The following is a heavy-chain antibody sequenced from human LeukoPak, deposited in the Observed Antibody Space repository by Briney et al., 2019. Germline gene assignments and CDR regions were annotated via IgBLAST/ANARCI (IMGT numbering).Heavy chain of an antibody. Sequence: GGSLRLSCAASGFTFSSYGMHWVRQAPGKGLEWVAVISYDGSNKYYADSVKGRFTISKDNSKNTLYLQMNSLRAEDTAVYYCANVWNYSDYWGQGTLVTVSS. CDR2: ISYDGSNK. J-gene: IGHJ4*02. V-gene: IGHV3-30*18. CDR3: ANVWNYSDY. CDR1: GFTFSSYG. D-gene: IGHD1-1*01.